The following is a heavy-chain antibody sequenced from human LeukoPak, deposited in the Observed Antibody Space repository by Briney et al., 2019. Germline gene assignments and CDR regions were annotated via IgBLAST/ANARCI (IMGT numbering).Heavy chain of an antibody. Sequence: PSETLSLTCAVYGGSFSGYYWSWIRQPPGKGLEWIGSIYYSGSTYYNPSLKSRVTISVDTSKNQFSLKLSSVTAADTAVYYCARRHMVRGIDYWGQGTLVTVSS. CDR2: IYYSGST. D-gene: IGHD3-10*01. CDR1: GGSFSGYY. V-gene: IGHV4-34*01. J-gene: IGHJ4*02. CDR3: ARRHMVRGIDY.